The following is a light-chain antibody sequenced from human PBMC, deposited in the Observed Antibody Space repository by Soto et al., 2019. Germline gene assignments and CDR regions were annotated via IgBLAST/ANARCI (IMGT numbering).Light chain of an antibody. V-gene: IGKV3-20*01. CDR2: GVS. Sequence: EIVLTQSPGTLALSPGEGATLSCSASQSVRYNYLAWYQQKPGQAPRLLIYGVSTRATGIPDRFSGSGSGTGFTLTISRLDPEDFAVYYCQKYGTSPRKFGQGTKVDIK. CDR3: QKYGTSPRK. J-gene: IGKJ1*01. CDR1: QSVRYNY.